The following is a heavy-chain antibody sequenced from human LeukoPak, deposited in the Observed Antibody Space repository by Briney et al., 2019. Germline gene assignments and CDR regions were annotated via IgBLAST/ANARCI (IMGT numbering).Heavy chain of an antibody. CDR1: GYTFTSYY. Sequence: ASVKVSRKASGYTFTSYYMHWVRQAPGQGLEWMGIINPSGGSTSYAQKFQGRVTMTRDMSTSTVYMELSSLRSEDTAVYYCQARLGEAFDYWGQGTLVTVSS. J-gene: IGHJ4*02. D-gene: IGHD3-10*01. V-gene: IGHV1-46*01. CDR2: INPSGGST. CDR3: QARLGEAFDY.